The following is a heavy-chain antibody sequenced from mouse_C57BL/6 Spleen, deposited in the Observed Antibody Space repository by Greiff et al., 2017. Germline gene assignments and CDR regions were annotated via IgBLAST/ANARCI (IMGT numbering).Heavy chain of an antibody. D-gene: IGHD2-4*01. Sequence: QVQLQQPGAELVRPGSSVKLSCKASGYTFTSYWMHWVKQRPIQGLEWIGNIDPSDSETHYNQKFKDKATLTVDKSSSTAYMQLSSLTSEDSAVYYCANYDYEEGKDYWGQGTTLTVSS. CDR3: ANYDYEEGKDY. CDR2: IDPSDSET. J-gene: IGHJ2*01. CDR1: GYTFTSYW. V-gene: IGHV1-52*01.